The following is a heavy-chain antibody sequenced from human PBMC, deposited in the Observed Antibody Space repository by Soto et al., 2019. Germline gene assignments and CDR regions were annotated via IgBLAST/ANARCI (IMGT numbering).Heavy chain of an antibody. D-gene: IGHD3-10*01. Sequence: SETLSHSCAVYGGSFSGYYWSWVRQPPGKGLEWIGEINHSGSTNYNPSLKSRVTISVDTSKNQFSLKLSSVTAADTAVYYCARVGGSGETTSDYSGQGTPVT. J-gene: IGHJ4*02. CDR3: ARVGGSGETTSDY. CDR2: INHSGST. CDR1: GGSFSGYY. V-gene: IGHV4-34*01.